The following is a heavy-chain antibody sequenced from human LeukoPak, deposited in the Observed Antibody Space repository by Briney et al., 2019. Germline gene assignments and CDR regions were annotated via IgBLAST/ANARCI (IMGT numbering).Heavy chain of an antibody. D-gene: IGHD3-22*01. CDR3: ARVHYYDRSTYWLDY. V-gene: IGHV4-34*01. Sequence: SETLSLTCAVHRGSFSGFYWSWIRQPPGKGLVWIGEINHSGSTKYNPSLKSRVTISVDTPKNLFSLNLNAVTAADTAVYYCARVHYYDRSTYWLDYWGQGTLVTVSS. CDR1: RGSFSGFY. CDR2: INHSGST. J-gene: IGHJ4*02.